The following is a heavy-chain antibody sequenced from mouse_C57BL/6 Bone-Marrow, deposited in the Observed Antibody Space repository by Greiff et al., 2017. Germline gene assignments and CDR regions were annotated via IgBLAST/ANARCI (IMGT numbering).Heavy chain of an antibody. J-gene: IGHJ3*01. V-gene: IGHV1-81*01. CDR3: ARCFGNYKSFAY. CDR2: IYPRSGNT. D-gene: IGHD2-12*01. CDR1: GYTFTSYG. Sequence: VQLQQSGAELVRPGASVKLSCKASGYTFTSYGISWVKQRTGQGLEWIGEIYPRSGNTYYTEKFKGKATLTADKSSSTAYMELRCLTSEDSAVXFCARCFGNYKSFAYWGQGTLVTVSA.